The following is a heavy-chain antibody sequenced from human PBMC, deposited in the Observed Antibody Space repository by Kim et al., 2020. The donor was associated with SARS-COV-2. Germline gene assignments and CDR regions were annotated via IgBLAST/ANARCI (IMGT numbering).Heavy chain of an antibody. CDR3: ARDYFGRREDRDYGDYGSYFYYGMDD. Sequence: GGSLRLSCAASGFTFSSYGMHWVRQAPGKGLEWVAVIWYDGSNKYYADSVKGRFTISRDNSKNTLYLQMNSLRAEDTAVYYCARDYFGRREDRDYGDYGSYFYYGMDDWGQGTTVTVSS. CDR1: GFTFSSYG. J-gene: IGHJ6*02. V-gene: IGHV3-33*01. D-gene: IGHD4-17*01. CDR2: IWYDGSNK.